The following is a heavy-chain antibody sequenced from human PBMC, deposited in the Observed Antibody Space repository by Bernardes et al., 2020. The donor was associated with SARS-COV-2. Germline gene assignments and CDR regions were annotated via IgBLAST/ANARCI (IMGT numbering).Heavy chain of an antibody. CDR2: IYSGGST. Sequence: GGSLRLSCAASGFTVSSNYMSWVRQAPGKGLEWVSVIYSGGSTYYADSVKGRFTISRDNSKNTLYLQMNSLRAEDTAVYYCARGVQAGYNYPLAYWGQGTLVTVSS. CDR1: GFTVSSNY. CDR3: ARGVQAGYNYPLAY. V-gene: IGHV3-66*01. D-gene: IGHD5-12*01. J-gene: IGHJ4*02.